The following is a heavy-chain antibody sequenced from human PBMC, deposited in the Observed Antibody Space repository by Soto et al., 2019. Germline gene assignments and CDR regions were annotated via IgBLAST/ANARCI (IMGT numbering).Heavy chain of an antibody. J-gene: IGHJ4*02. V-gene: IGHV2-5*02. D-gene: IGHD2-8*01. CDR3: AHSLKDIVLMVYADFDY. CDR1: GFSLSTSGVG. CDR2: IYWDDDK. Sequence: QITLKESGPTLVKPTQTLTLTCTFSGFSLSTSGVGVGWIRQPPGKALEWLALIYWDDDKRYSPSLKSRLTITKGTSKNQVVLTMTNMDPVDTATYYCAHSLKDIVLMVYADFDYWGQGTLVTVSS.